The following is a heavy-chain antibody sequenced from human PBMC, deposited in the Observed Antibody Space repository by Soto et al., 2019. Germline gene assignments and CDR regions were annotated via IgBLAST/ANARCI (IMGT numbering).Heavy chain of an antibody. V-gene: IGHV3-74*03. CDR3: ARVHSSSYHFFDY. CDR2: IDSDGNST. CDR1: GFTFSSYW. D-gene: IGHD6-13*01. Sequence: GGSLRLSCAASGFTFSSYWMHWVRQVPGKGLVWVSHIDSDGNSTTYADSVKGRFTISRDNSKNTLYLQMSSLRAEDTAVYYCARVHSSSYHFFDYWGQGTLVTVSS. J-gene: IGHJ4*02.